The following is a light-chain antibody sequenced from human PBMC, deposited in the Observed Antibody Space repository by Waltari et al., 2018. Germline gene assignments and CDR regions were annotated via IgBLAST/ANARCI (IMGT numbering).Light chain of an antibody. V-gene: IGKV4-1*01. Sequence: DIVMTQSPDSLAVSLGERATIHCKSSQSGLYSSNNLNYLAWYQQKPGQPPKLLIYWASTRESGVPDRFSGSGSGTDFTLTISSLQAEDVAVYYCQQFYSTPYTFGQGTKLEIK. CDR2: WAS. CDR3: QQFYSTPYT. CDR1: QSGLYSSNNLNY. J-gene: IGKJ2*01.